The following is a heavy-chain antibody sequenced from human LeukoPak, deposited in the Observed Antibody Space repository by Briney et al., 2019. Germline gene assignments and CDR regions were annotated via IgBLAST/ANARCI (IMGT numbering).Heavy chain of an antibody. Sequence: HPGGSLRLSCAASGFTLSSYAMSWVRQAPGKGLEWVSAISGSGGSTYYADSVKGRFTISRDNSKNTLYLQMNSLRAEDTAVYYCAKGGIVVVTATSDYWGQGTLVTVSS. CDR3: AKGGIVVVTATSDY. D-gene: IGHD2-21*02. J-gene: IGHJ4*02. CDR2: ISGSGGST. V-gene: IGHV3-23*01. CDR1: GFTLSSYA.